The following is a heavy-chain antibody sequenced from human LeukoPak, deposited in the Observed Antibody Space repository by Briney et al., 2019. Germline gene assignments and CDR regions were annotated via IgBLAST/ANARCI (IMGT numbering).Heavy chain of an antibody. V-gene: IGHV3-15*07. D-gene: IGHD2-15*01. CDR2: IKSKTDRGTT. J-gene: IGHJ4*02. Sequence: GGSLRLSCAASGFTFSNAWMNWVRQAPGKGLEWVGRIKSKTDRGTTDYAAPVKGRFTISRDDSKNTLYLQMNSLKTEDTAVYYCTTTRSTPIDYWGQGTLVTVSS. CDR1: GFTFSNAW. CDR3: TTTRSTPIDY.